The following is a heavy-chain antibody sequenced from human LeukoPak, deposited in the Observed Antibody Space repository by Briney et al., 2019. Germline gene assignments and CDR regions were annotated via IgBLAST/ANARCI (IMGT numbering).Heavy chain of an antibody. CDR1: GFTFSSYW. Sequence: GGSLRLSCAASGFTFSSYWMSWVRQAPGKGLEWVANIKQDGSEKYYVDSVKGRFTISRDNAKNSLYLQMNSLRAEDTAVYYCARDIVVVTAILDYWGQGTLVTVSS. J-gene: IGHJ4*02. CDR2: IKQDGSEK. D-gene: IGHD2-21*02. V-gene: IGHV3-7*01. CDR3: ARDIVVVTAILDY.